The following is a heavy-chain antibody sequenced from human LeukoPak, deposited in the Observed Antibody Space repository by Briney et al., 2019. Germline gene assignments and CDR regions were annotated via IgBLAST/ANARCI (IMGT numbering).Heavy chain of an antibody. CDR2: ISYDGNNK. CDR1: GFTFSSYG. CDR3: ARLRGTYFDY. D-gene: IGHD3/OR15-3a*01. J-gene: IGHJ4*02. V-gene: IGHV3-30*03. Sequence: GGSLRLSCAASGFTFSSYGMHWVRQAPGKGLEWVALISYDGNNKYYADSVKGRFTISRDNAKNSLYLQMNSLRAEDTAVYYCARLRGTYFDYWGQGTLVTVSS.